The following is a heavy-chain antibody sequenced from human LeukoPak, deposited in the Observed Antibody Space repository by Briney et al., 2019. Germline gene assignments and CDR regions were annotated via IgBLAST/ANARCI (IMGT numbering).Heavy chain of an antibody. CDR1: GGSFSGYY. CDR2: INHSGST. D-gene: IGHD4-23*01. CDR3: ARSARGVLGGGFDY. J-gene: IGHJ4*02. V-gene: IGHV4-34*01. Sequence: PSETLSLTCAVYGGSFSGYYWSWIRQPPGKGLEWIGEINHSGSTNYNPSLKSRVTISVDTSKNQFSLKLSSVTAADTAVYYCARSARGVLGGGFDYWGQGTLVTVSS.